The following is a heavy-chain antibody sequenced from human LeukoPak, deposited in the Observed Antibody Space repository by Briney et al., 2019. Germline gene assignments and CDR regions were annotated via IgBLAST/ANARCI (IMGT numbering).Heavy chain of an antibody. J-gene: IGHJ4*02. Sequence: GGSLRLSCAASGFTFSSYGMHWVRQAPGKGLEWVAVISYDGSNKYYADSVKGRFTIYRDNSKNTLYLQMNSLRTEDTAVYYCARTVAAAGPMDYWGQGTLVTVSS. CDR2: ISYDGSNK. CDR3: ARTVAAAGPMDY. D-gene: IGHD6-13*01. V-gene: IGHV3-30*03. CDR1: GFTFSSYG.